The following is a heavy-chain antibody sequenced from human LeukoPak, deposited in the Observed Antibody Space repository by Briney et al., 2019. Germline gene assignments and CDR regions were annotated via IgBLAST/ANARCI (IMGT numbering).Heavy chain of an antibody. CDR1: GYTFNIFG. CDR2: ISTYNGNT. CDR3: ARGAGRDFRSGYYSY. J-gene: IGHJ4*02. Sequence: ASVKVSCKASGYTFNIFGITWVRQAPGQGLEWMGWISTYNGNTNYPQKFQGRVTMTTDTSTSTAYMELSSLGFDDTAVYYCARGAGRDFRSGYYSYWGQGTPVTVSS. D-gene: IGHD3-3*01. V-gene: IGHV1-18*01.